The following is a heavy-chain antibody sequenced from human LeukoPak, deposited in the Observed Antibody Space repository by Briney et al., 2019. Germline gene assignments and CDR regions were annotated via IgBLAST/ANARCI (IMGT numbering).Heavy chain of an antibody. CDR3: ARDMYSSSSMDWFDA. Sequence: ASVKVSCKASGYTFTSYDINWVRQATGQGLEWMGWMNPNSGNTGYAQKFQGRVTMTKNTSISTAYMELSSLRSEDTAVYYCARDMYSSSSMDWFDAWGQGTLVTVSS. CDR2: MNPNSGNT. V-gene: IGHV1-8*01. J-gene: IGHJ5*02. D-gene: IGHD6-6*01. CDR1: GYTFTSYD.